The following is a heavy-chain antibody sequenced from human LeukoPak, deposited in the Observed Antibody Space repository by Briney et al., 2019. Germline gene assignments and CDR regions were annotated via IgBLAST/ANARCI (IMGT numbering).Heavy chain of an antibody. CDR1: GGSFSGYY. CDR2: INHSGST. D-gene: IGHD3-22*01. V-gene: IGHV4-34*01. CDR3: VREGLYDSGGYYYGGYFDY. Sequence: SETLSLTCAVYGGSFSGYYWSWIRQPPGKGLEWIGEINHSGSTIYNPSLKSRVTISVDTYKNQFSLKLSSVTAADTAVYYCVREGLYDSGGYYYGGYFDYWGQATLVTVSS. J-gene: IGHJ4*02.